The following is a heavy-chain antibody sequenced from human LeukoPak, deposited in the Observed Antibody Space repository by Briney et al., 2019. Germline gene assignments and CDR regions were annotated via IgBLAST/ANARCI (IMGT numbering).Heavy chain of an antibody. CDR3: AKYSSTSASRNSDS. J-gene: IGHJ4*02. D-gene: IGHD2-15*01. CDR2: IGSGGFDT. CDR1: GFTFSSYA. Sequence: PGGSLRLSCVASGFTFSSYAMSRVRQAPGKGLEWVSAIGSGGFDTHYADSVRGRFTISRDNSKTTLYLQMNNLRAEDTALYYCAKYSSTSASRNSDSWGQGILVSVSS. V-gene: IGHV3-23*01.